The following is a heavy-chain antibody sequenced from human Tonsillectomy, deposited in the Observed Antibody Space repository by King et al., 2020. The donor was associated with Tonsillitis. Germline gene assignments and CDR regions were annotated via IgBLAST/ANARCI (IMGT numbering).Heavy chain of an antibody. D-gene: IGHD6-13*01. CDR3: SRAYSSSWFDY. V-gene: IGHV3-23*04. CDR2: MSGSAGST. Sequence: VQLVESGGGLVQPGGSLRLSCVASGFTFSNYAMSWVRQGPGKGLEWVSGMSGSAGSTYYADSVKGRFTISRDNSKNTLYLQMDSLGAEDTAVYYCSRAYSSSWFDYWGQGTLVTVSS. CDR1: GFTFSNYA. J-gene: IGHJ4*02.